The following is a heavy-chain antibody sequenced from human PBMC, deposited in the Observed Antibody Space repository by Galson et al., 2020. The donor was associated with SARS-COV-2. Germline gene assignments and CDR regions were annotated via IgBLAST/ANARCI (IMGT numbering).Heavy chain of an antibody. V-gene: IGHV1-2*02. CDR1: GYTFTGYY. CDR3: ARDFNHGVLDY. J-gene: IGHJ4*02. D-gene: IGHD2-8*01. CDR2: INPNSGGT. Sequence: GESLKISCKASGYTFTGYYMHWVRQAPGQGLEWMGWINPNSGGTNYAQKFQGRVTMTRDTSISTAYMELSRLRSDDTAVYYCARDFNHGVLDYWGQGTLVTVSS.